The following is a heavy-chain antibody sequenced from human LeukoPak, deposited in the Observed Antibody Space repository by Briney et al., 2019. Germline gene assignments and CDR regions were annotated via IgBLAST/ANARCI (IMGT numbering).Heavy chain of an antibody. Sequence: GGSLRLSCAASGFTFSDAYMSWVRQAPGKGLEWVGRIKSKAHGGTTEYAAPVKGRFTNSRDDSKNTLFLQMNSLQTEDAALYYCATYSSSYYYFVYWGQGTLVTVSS. CDR3: ATYSSSYYYFVY. CDR1: GFTFSDAY. V-gene: IGHV3-15*01. D-gene: IGHD6-13*01. J-gene: IGHJ4*02. CDR2: IKSKAHGGTT.